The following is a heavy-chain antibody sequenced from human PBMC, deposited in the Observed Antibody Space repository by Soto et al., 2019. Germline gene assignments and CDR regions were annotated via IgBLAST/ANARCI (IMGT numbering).Heavy chain of an antibody. CDR1: VVEVSSSSAA. J-gene: IGHJ5*02. Sequence: PSQTLSLTCAISVVEVSSSSAAWNCIRQSPSRGLEWLGRTYCRSDCYSDYAESVRGRITINPDTSKNEVSLQLNSVTPEDTAVYFCARDLSVSGWSGGWFGPWGQGTLVTVSS. V-gene: IGHV6-1*01. CDR2: TYCRSDCYS. CDR3: ARDLSVSGWSGGWFGP. D-gene: IGHD6-19*01.